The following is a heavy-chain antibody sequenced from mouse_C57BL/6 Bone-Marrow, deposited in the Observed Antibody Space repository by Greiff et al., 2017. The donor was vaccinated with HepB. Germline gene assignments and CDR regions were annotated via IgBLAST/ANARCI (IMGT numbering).Heavy chain of an antibody. J-gene: IGHJ2*01. D-gene: IGHD1-2*01. CDR1: GYTFTSYW. V-gene: IGHV1-69*01. Sequence: QVQLQQPGAELVMPGASVKLSCKASGYTFTSYWMHWVKQRPGQGLEWIGEIDPSDSYTNYNQKFKGKSTLTVDKSSSTAYMQLSSLTSEDSAVYYCARERHFDYWGQGTTLTVSS. CDR3: ARERHFDY. CDR2: IDPSDSYT.